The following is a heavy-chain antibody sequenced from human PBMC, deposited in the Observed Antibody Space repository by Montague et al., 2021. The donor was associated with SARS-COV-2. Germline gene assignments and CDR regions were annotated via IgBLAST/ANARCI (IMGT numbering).Heavy chain of an antibody. CDR3: ARGHYYGRKDYYYGVDV. J-gene: IGHJ6*02. CDR1: GGSISTYY. V-gene: IGHV4-59*13. CDR2: VSFSGDT. D-gene: IGHD3-10*01. Sequence: SETLSLTCSVSGGSISTYYWSWIRQPPGKGLEWIGYVSFSGDTIYNPSLKGRVTISVDTSKHQFSLGLSSVTAADTAVYYCARGHYYGRKDYYYGVDVWGQGTTVTVSS.